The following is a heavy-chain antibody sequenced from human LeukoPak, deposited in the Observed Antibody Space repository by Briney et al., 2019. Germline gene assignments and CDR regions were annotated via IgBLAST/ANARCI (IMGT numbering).Heavy chain of an antibody. J-gene: IGHJ5*02. Sequence: ASVKVSCKVSGYTLTELSMHWVRQTPGKGLEWMGGFDPEDGETIYAQKFQGRVTMTEDTSTDTAYMELSSLRSEDTAVYYCAKTDLYDRNWFDPWGQGTLVTVSS. V-gene: IGHV1-24*01. CDR3: AKTDLYDRNWFDP. CDR1: GYTLTELS. D-gene: IGHD3-16*01. CDR2: FDPEDGET.